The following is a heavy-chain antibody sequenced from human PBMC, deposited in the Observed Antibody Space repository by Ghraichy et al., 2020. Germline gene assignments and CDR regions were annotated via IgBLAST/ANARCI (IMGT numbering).Heavy chain of an antibody. CDR2: IYRGGSI. D-gene: IGHD5-24*01. V-gene: IGHV3-66*01. Sequence: GSLRLSCVASGFTVSSNYMSWVRQAPGKGLEWVSVIYRGGSIYYADSVKGRFTISRDNSQNTLYLQMNSLRVEDTAVYYCARDAEMANWGQGTLVTVSS. CDR1: GFTVSSNY. CDR3: ARDAEMAN. J-gene: IGHJ4*02.